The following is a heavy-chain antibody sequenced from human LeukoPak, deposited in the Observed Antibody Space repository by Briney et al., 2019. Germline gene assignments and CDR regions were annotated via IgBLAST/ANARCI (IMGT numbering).Heavy chain of an antibody. J-gene: IGHJ4*02. Sequence: GGSLRLSCAASGFTFSSYAMSWVRQAPGKGLEWVSAISGSGGSTYYADSVKGRFTISRDNSKNILYLQMNNLRAEDTAIYYCATNIEKATILKSFDSWGQGTLVTVSS. CDR1: GFTFSSYA. D-gene: IGHD5-24*01. V-gene: IGHV3-23*01. CDR2: ISGSGGST. CDR3: ATNIEKATILKSFDS.